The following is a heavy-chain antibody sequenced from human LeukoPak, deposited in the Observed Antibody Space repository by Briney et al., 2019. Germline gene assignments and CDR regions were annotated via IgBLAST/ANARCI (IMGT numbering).Heavy chain of an antibody. V-gene: IGHV3-21*01. D-gene: IGHD1-7*01. CDR2: ISSSSSYI. J-gene: IGHJ5*02. CDR1: GLTFSSYS. Sequence: GGSLRLSCAASGLTFSSYSMNWVRQAPGKGLEWVSSISSSSSYIYYADSVKGRFTISRDNAKNSLYLQMNSLRAEDTAVYYCARDDGTGTNWFDPWGQGTLVTVSS. CDR3: ARDDGTGTNWFDP.